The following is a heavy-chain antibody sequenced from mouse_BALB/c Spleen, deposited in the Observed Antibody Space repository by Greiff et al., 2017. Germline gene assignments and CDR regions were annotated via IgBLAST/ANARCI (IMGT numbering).Heavy chain of an antibody. J-gene: IGHJ4*01. CDR1: GFTFSDYY. V-gene: IGHV5-4*02. CDR2: ISDGGSYT. Sequence: EVKLVESGGGLVKPGGSLKLSCAASGFTFSDYYMYWVRQTPEKRLEWVATISDGGSYTYYPDSVKGRFTISRDNAKNNLYLQMSSLKSEDTAMYYCARDGELLRDYYAMDYWGQGTSVTVSS. D-gene: IGHD1-1*01. CDR3: ARDGELLRDYYAMDY.